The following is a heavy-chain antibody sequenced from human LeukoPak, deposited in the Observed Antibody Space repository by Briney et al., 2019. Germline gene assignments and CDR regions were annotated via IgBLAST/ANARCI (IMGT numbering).Heavy chain of an antibody. D-gene: IGHD6-13*01. Sequence: GESLKISCKGSGYNFTTFWIDWVRQMPGKGLEWMGIIYPGDSDTRYSPSFQGQVTISADKSVSTAYLQWSSLKASDTAMYYCARHPPYRSSWYRFNWFDTWGQGTLVTVSS. CDR1: GYNFTTFW. CDR2: IYPGDSDT. J-gene: IGHJ5*02. CDR3: ARHPPYRSSWYRFNWFDT. V-gene: IGHV5-51*01.